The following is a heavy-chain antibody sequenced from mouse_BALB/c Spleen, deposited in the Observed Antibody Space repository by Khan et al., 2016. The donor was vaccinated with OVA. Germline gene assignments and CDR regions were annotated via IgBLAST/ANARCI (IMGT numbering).Heavy chain of an antibody. CDR3: TRLAYYYDSEGFAY. CDR2: VSTGGGYT. J-gene: IGHJ3*01. V-gene: IGHV5-6*02. Sequence: DVKLVESGGDLVKPGGSLKLSCAASGFTFSTYGMSWVRQTPDKRLEWVATVSTGGGYTYYPDSVKGRFTISRDNAKNTLYLQMSGLESEDTAMFYCTRLAYYYDSEGFAYWGQGTLVTVSA. D-gene: IGHD1-1*01. CDR1: GFTFSTYG.